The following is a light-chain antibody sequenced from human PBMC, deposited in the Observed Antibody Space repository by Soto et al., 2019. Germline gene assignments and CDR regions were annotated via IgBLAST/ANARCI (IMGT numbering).Light chain of an antibody. V-gene: IGKV3-20*01. CDR1: QSVSSSY. Sequence: EIVLNLSPGTLSLYPGERATLSCRASQSVSSSYLAWYQQKPGQAPRLLIYGASSRATGIPDRFSGSGSGTDFTLTISRLEPEDFAVYYCQQYGSSPLTFAGGAKVDIK. CDR2: GAS. CDR3: QQYGSSPLT. J-gene: IGKJ4*01.